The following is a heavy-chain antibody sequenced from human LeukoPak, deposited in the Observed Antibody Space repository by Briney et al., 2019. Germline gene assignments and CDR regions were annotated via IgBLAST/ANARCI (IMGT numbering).Heavy chain of an antibody. CDR1: GFSFSNYG. CDR3: ATPWYYGE. V-gene: IGHV3-33*01. Sequence: GGSLRLSCVASGFSFSNYGMHWVRQAPGRGLEWVAVIWSDGSYEHYTDSVKGRFTISRDNSKNTLFLQLNSLRPEDTAVYYCATPWYYGEWGQGTLVTVSS. J-gene: IGHJ4*02. D-gene: IGHD2/OR15-2a*01. CDR2: IWSDGSYE.